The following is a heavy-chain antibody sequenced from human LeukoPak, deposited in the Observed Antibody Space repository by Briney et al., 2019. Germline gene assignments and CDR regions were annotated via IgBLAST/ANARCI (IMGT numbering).Heavy chain of an antibody. CDR2: IRYDGSNK. Sequence: PGGSLRLSCAASGFTFSSYGMHWVRQAPGKGLEWVAFIRYDGSNKYYADSVKGRFTISRDNSKNTLYLQMNSLRAEDTAVYYCAAIVVPAAIRHYYYYMDVWGKGTTVTVSS. CDR3: AAIVVPAAIRHYYYYMDV. V-gene: IGHV3-30*02. CDR1: GFTFSSYG. J-gene: IGHJ6*03. D-gene: IGHD2-2*02.